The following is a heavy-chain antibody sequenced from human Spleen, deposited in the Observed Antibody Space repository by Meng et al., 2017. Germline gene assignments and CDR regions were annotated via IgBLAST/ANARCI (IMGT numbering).Heavy chain of an antibody. CDR2: IGHSGFT. V-gene: IGHV4-39*01. CDR1: GDSISSSDSY. J-gene: IGHJ5*02. CDR3: VRSRAWVRTGFDP. D-gene: IGHD1/OR15-1a*01. Sequence: QPQLQESGPGLVKPSETLSLTCSVSGDSISSSDSYWGWIRQSPGKGLEWIGSIGHSGFTYYTPSLESRVTVSVDTSRSQFSLELTSVTAADTAVYYCVRSRAWVRTGFDPWAREPWSPSPQ.